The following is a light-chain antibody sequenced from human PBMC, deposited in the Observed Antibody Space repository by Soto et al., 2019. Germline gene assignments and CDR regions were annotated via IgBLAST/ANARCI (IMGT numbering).Light chain of an antibody. V-gene: IGLV2-14*03. CDR3: NSYRSTSARYV. CDR2: DVS. Sequence: QSALTQPASVSGSPGQSITISCTGTNIDVGGYNYVSWYQQHPGQAPRLIISDVSNRPSGVSDRFSGSKSGNTASLTISGLQAEDEADYYCNSYRSTSARYVFGTGTKLT. J-gene: IGLJ1*01. CDR1: NIDVGGYNY.